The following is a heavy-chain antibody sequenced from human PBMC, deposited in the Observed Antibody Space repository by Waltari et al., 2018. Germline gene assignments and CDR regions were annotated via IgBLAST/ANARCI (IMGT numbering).Heavy chain of an antibody. Sequence: EVQLVESGRGLVKPGGSLRLSCAASGFTFSSYSMNWVRQAPGKGLEWVSSISSSSSYIYYADSVKGRFTISRDNAKNSLYLQMNSLRAEDTAVYYCARNRILYGQPQLSYWGQGTLVTVSS. D-gene: IGHD2-8*01. V-gene: IGHV3-21*01. CDR1: GFTFSSYS. CDR2: ISSSSSYI. J-gene: IGHJ4*02. CDR3: ARNRILYGQPQLSY.